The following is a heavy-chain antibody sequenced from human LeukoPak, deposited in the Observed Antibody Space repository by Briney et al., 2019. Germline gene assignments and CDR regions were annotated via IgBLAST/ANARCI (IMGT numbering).Heavy chain of an antibody. CDR2: FDPEDGET. Sequence: GASVKVSCKVSGYTLTELSMHWVRQAPGKGLEWMGGFDPEDGETIYAQKFQGRVTMTEDTSTDTAYMELSSLRSEDTAVYYCLFTGTRTNYDFWSGSDWWGQGTLVTVSS. V-gene: IGHV1-24*01. CDR1: GYTLTELS. J-gene: IGHJ4*02. CDR3: LFTGTRTNYDFWSGSDW. D-gene: IGHD3-3*01.